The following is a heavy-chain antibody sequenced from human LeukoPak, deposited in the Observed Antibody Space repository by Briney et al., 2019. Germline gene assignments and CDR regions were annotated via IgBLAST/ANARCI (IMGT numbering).Heavy chain of an antibody. CDR3: ARLGAYYDSSVADY. CDR1: GGSISSSSYY. Sequence: PSETLSLTCTVSGGSISSSSYYWGWIRQPPGKGLEWIGSIYYSGTTYYNPSLKSRVTISVDTSKNQFSLKLSSVTAADTAVYYCARLGAYYDSSVADYWGQGTLVTVSS. J-gene: IGHJ4*02. CDR2: IYYSGTT. V-gene: IGHV4-39*01. D-gene: IGHD3-22*01.